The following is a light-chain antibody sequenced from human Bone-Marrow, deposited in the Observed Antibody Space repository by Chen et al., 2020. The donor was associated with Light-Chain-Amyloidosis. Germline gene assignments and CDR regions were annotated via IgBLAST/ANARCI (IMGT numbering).Light chain of an antibody. CDR3: QSADSSGTYEVI. CDR2: RDT. V-gene: IGLV3-25*03. J-gene: IGLJ2*01. CDR1: DLPTKY. Sequence: SYELTQPPSVSVSPGQTARITCSGDDLPTKYAYWYQQKPGQAPVLVIHRDTERPSGISERFSGSNSGTTATLTISGVQAEDEADYRCQSADSSGTYEVIFGGGTKLTVL.